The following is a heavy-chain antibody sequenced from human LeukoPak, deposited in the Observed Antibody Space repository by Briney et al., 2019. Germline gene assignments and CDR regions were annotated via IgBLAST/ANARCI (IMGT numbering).Heavy chain of an antibody. CDR2: IYPGDSDT. J-gene: IGHJ4*02. CDR3: ARPYYSYHSSDYYPVAY. Sequence: PGESLRISCKGSGYSFTSYWIGWVRQMPGKGLEWMGIIYPGDSDTRYSPSFQGQVTISADKSISTAYLQWNSLEASDTAMYYCARPYYSYHSSDYYPVAYWGQGTLVTVSP. D-gene: IGHD3-22*01. CDR1: GYSFTSYW. V-gene: IGHV5-51*01.